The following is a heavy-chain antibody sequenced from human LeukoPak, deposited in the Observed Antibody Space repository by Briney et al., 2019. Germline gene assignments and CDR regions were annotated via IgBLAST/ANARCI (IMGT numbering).Heavy chain of an antibody. CDR3: ARSPRRERPRNWFDP. Sequence: SETLSLTCAVYGGSFSVYYWNWIRQPPGKGLEWIGQINHDGNTTYNPSLKSRVTISVDTSKNQFYLKVSSVNAADTDVYYCARSPRRERPRNWFDPWGQGTLVTVSS. V-gene: IGHV4-34*01. D-gene: IGHD6-6*01. CDR2: INHDGNT. J-gene: IGHJ5*02. CDR1: GGSFSVYY.